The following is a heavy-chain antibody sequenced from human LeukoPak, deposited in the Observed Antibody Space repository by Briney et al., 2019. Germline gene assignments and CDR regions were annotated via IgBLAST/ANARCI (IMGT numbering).Heavy chain of an antibody. J-gene: IGHJ4*02. CDR2: IRYDGSNK. CDR3: AKDRAYYDSGGYYY. D-gene: IGHD3-22*01. V-gene: IGHV3-30*02. CDR1: GFTFSSYG. Sequence: PGGSLRLSCAASGFTFSSYGMHWVRQAPGKGLEWVAFIRYDGSNKYYADSVKGRFTISRDNSKNTLYLQMNSLRAEDTAVYYCAKDRAYYDSGGYYYWGQGTLVTVSS.